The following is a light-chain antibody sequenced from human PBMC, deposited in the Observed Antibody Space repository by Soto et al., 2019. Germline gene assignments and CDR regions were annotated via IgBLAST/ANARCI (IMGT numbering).Light chain of an antibody. Sequence: DIQMTQSPSTLSASVGDRVTITCRASQSISSWLGWYQQRPGKAPKVLIYDASSLESGVPSRFSGSGSGTEFTLTISSLQPDDFATYYCQQYYTYPWTFGQGTKVDIK. CDR3: QQYYTYPWT. CDR2: DAS. J-gene: IGKJ1*01. CDR1: QSISSW. V-gene: IGKV1-5*01.